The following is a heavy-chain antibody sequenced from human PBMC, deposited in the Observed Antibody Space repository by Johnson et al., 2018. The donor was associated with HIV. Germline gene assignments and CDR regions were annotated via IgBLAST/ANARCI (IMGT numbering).Heavy chain of an antibody. V-gene: IGHV3-30*04. D-gene: IGHD3-3*01. Sequence: QVQLVESGGGVVQPGRSLRLSCAASGFTFSSYAMHWVRQAPGKGLEWVAVISYNGSNKYFADSVKGRFIISRDNSKNTLYLQMNSLRPEDTAVYYCARDGSVFGVVGFFDICGQGTMVTVSS. CDR2: ISYNGSNK. CDR3: ARDGSVFGVVGFFDI. CDR1: GFTFSSYA. J-gene: IGHJ3*02.